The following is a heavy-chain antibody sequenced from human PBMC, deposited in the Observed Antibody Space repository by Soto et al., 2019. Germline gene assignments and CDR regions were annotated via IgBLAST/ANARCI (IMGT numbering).Heavy chain of an antibody. CDR2: IYYSGST. Sequence: QVQLQESGPGLVKPSETLSLTCTVSVSGGSVSTGVHYWSWIRQPPGKGLEWIGYIYYSGSTNYSPSLQSRVTISVATSKNPFPLKLTSVTAADTAVYYCARGYDTSWYWFDRWGRGTLVTVSS. D-gene: IGHD6-13*01. CDR1: GGSVSTGVHY. J-gene: IGHJ2*01. CDR3: ARGYDTSWYWFDR. V-gene: IGHV4-61*08.